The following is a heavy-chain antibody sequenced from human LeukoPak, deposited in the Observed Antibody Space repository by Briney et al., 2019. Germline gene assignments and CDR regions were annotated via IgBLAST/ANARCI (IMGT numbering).Heavy chain of an antibody. CDR1: GFTFSRDL. CDR2: IKPDGTYT. J-gene: IGHJ5*02. CDR3: AKYWYP. Sequence: GGSLRLSCAPSGFTFSRDLMYWIRQAPGKGPVWVSGIKPDGTYTHYADSVRGRFTISRDDAKNTLYLQMNSLRVEDTAVYYCAKYWYPWGQGTLVTVSS. V-gene: IGHV3-74*01. D-gene: IGHD2-8*02.